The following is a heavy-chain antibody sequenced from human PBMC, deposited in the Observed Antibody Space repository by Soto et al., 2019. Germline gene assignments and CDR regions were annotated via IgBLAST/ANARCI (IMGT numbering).Heavy chain of an antibody. CDR1: GFTFHNYA. CDR3: TKAGCSGSYYYNWFDP. CDR2: ISWNGGTI. Sequence: EVQLVESGGGLVQPGRSLRLSCAASGFTFHNYAMHWVRQAPGKGLEWISGISWNGGTIGYADSVKGRFTISRDNAKNSLHLQLNSLRAEDTALYFCTKAGCSGSYYYNWFDPWGHVTLVTVSS. J-gene: IGHJ5*02. V-gene: IGHV3-9*01. D-gene: IGHD3-10*02.